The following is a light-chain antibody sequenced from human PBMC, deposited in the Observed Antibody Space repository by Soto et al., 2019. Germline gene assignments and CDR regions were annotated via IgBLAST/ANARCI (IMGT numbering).Light chain of an antibody. V-gene: IGLV2-14*01. Sequence: QSALTQPASVSGSPGQSITISCTGTSSDVGDYKYVSRYQQHTGKAPKLMIYEVTIRPSGVSQRFSVPKSGNTASLTISGLQAEDEANYYFTSYRTNNREVLFGGGAKLTVL. CDR2: EVT. J-gene: IGLJ2*01. CDR3: TSYRTNNREVL. CDR1: SSDVGDYKY.